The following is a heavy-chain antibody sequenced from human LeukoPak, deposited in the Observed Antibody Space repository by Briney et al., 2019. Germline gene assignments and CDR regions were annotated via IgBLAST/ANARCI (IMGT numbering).Heavy chain of an antibody. CDR2: IKQDGSEK. Sequence: GGSLRLSCAASGFTFSRFWMSWVRQAPGKGLEWVANIKQDGSEKYYVDSVKGRFNTSRDNAKNSLYLQMNSLRAEDTAVFYCARDGTYTDYDPDFDIWGQGTLVTVSS. CDR1: GFTFSRFW. CDR3: ARDGTYTDYDPDFDI. V-gene: IGHV3-7*04. J-gene: IGHJ4*02. D-gene: IGHD5-12*01.